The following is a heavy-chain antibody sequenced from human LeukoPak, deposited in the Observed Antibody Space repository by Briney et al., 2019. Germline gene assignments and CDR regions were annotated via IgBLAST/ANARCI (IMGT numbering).Heavy chain of an antibody. Sequence: PSETLSLTCTASGGSISSYYWSWIRQPPGKGLEWIGYIYYSGSTDYNPSLKSRVTISVDTSRNQFSLRLSSVTAADTAVYYCARSSWHYFDYWGQGTLVTVSS. CDR3: ARSSWHYFDY. CDR1: GGSISSYY. CDR2: IYYSGST. J-gene: IGHJ4*02. V-gene: IGHV4-59*01.